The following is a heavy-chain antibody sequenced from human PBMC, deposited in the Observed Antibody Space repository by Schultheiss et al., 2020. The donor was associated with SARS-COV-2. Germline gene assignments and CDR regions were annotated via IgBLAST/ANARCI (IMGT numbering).Heavy chain of an antibody. Sequence: GESLKISCTASGFTFGDYAMSWVRQAPGKGLEWVGFIRSKAYGGTTEYAASVKGRFTISRDDSKSIAYLQMNSLKTEDTAVYYCARDASHGVAQWLGYYYYYGMDVWGQGTTVTVSS. J-gene: IGHJ6*02. CDR2: IRSKAYGGTT. D-gene: IGHD6-19*01. CDR1: GFTFGDYA. V-gene: IGHV3-49*04. CDR3: ARDASHGVAQWLGYYYYYGMDV.